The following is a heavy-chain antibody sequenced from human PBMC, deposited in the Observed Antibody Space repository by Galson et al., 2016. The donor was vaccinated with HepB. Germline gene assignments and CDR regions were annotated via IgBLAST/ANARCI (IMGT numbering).Heavy chain of an antibody. V-gene: IGHV1-2*02. CDR1: GYTFTAYQ. CDR3: ARAIHGVAVDY. J-gene: IGHJ4*02. Sequence: SVKVSCKASGYTFTAYQMHWVRQAPGQGLEWVGWINPNPNSGVTDYAQGFQNRVTVTTDMSISTACMELTSLTPDDTAFYYCARAIHGVAVDYWGQGTLVTVSS. CDR2: INPNPNSGVT. D-gene: IGHD3-10*01.